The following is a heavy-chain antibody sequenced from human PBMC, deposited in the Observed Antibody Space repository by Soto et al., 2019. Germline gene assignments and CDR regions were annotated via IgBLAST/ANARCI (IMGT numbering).Heavy chain of an antibody. D-gene: IGHD3-10*01. CDR2: IYSGGST. CDR3: ARYYYGSGSAGDAFDI. CDR1: GFTVSSNY. J-gene: IGHJ3*02. V-gene: IGHV3-53*01. Sequence: PGGSLRLSCAASGFTVSSNYMSWVRQAPGKGLEWVSVIYSGGSTYYADSVKGRFTISRDNSKNTLYLQMNSLRAEDTAVYYCARYYYGSGSAGDAFDIWGQETMVTVSS.